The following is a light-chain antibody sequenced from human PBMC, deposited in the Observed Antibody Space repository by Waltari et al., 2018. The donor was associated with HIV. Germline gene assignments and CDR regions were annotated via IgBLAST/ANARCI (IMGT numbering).Light chain of an antibody. CDR1: NSNVGQNY. Sequence: QSGLRQPPSTSRPPGQRVVISCSGSNSNVGQNYVSWFPQLPGAAPRLLIYRNERRPSGVPDRVTDAKSGSSDSLVISGIRSDDEAEYFCASWDDALSSWLFGGGTKLTVL. CDR3: ASWDDALSSWL. V-gene: IGLV1-47*01. CDR2: RNE. J-gene: IGLJ6*01.